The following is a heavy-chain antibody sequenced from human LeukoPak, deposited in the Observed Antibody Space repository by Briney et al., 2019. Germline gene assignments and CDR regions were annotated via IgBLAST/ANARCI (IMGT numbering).Heavy chain of an antibody. CDR1: GFTFSTYN. D-gene: IGHD3-16*02. J-gene: IGHJ5*02. CDR2: ISSSSTTI. CDR3: ARVAAYRRWFDP. Sequence: GGSLRLSCAASGFTFSTYNMNWVRQAPGQGLEWVSYISSSSTTIYYADSVKGRFTISRDNSKNSLYLQMNSLRAEDTAVYYCARVAAYRRWFDPWGQGTLVTVSS. V-gene: IGHV3-48*01.